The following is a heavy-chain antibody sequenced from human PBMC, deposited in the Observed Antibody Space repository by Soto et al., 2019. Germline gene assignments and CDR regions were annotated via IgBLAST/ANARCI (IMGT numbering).Heavy chain of an antibody. CDR2: IYYRGST. CDR3: ARDGGEASGMDV. J-gene: IGHJ6*02. CDR1: GGSISSHY. V-gene: IGHV4-59*11. Sequence: KLSETLSLTCTVSGGSISSHYWSWVRQAPGKGLEWIGHIYYRGSTSYNPSLRSRSTISVDTSNNQFSLKLNSVTTADTAVYYCARDGGEASGMDVWGQGTKVTVSS. D-gene: IGHD3-16*01.